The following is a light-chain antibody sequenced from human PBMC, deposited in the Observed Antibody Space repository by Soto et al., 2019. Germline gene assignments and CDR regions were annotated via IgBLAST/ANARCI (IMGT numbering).Light chain of an antibody. CDR1: QSVRSN. J-gene: IGKJ5*01. Sequence: ELVFTQSPDTLSLYPGERATLSCRASQSVRSNLAWYHQKPGQAPRLLIYGASTRATGIPARFSGSGSGTEFTLTISSLQSEDFAVYYCQQYGSSPSITFGQGTRLEIK. CDR2: GAS. V-gene: IGKV3D-15*02. CDR3: QQYGSSPSIT.